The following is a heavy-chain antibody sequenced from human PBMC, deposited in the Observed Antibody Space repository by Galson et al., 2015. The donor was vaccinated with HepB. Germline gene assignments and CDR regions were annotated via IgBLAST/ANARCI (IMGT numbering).Heavy chain of an antibody. V-gene: IGHV3-30*03. CDR3: ARDRRYCTNGVCSDYFDY. CDR1: GFTFSSYG. Sequence: SLRLSCAASGFTFSSYGMHWVRQAPGKGLEWVAVIPNDGGNKYYADSVKGRFTISRDNSKNTLYLQMNSLRAEDTAVYYCARDRRYCTNGVCSDYFDYWGQGTLVTVSS. J-gene: IGHJ4*02. CDR2: IPNDGGNK. D-gene: IGHD2-8*01.